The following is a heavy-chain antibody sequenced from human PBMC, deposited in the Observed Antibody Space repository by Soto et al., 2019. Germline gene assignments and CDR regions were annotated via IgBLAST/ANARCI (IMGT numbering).Heavy chain of an antibody. D-gene: IGHD1-7*01. CDR3: ARVFVETRRRGTTGLSDY. J-gene: IGHJ4*02. CDR1: GGSMSSGGYF. V-gene: IGHV4-31*03. CDR2: IYYSGST. Sequence: QVQLQESGPGLVKAAQTLSLTCTVSGGSMSSGGYFCIWIRHHPGQGLEWIGFIYYSGSTYYNPSLKSRLTMSVDTSKNQFSLQLNSVTAEDTAVYYCARVFVETRRRGTTGLSDYGGQGILVTVSS.